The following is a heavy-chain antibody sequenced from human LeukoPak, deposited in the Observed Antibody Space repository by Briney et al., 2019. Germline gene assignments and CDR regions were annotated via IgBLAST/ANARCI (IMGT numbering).Heavy chain of an antibody. J-gene: IGHJ3*02. V-gene: IGHV4-31*03. Sequence: PSQTLSLTCTVSGGSISSGGYYWSWLRQHQGKGGEWIGYMYYSGSTYYNPSLKSRVTISVDTSKNQFSLKRSSVTAADSAVYYCARDRWGHDSCGIDAFDIWGQGTMVTVSS. CDR1: GGSISSGGYY. CDR2: MYYSGST. CDR3: ARDRWGHDSCGIDAFDI. D-gene: IGHD3-22*01.